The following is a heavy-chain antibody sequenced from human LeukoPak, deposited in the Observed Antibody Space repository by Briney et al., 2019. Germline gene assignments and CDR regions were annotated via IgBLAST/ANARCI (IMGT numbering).Heavy chain of an antibody. J-gene: IGHJ4*02. CDR2: VYTSGNT. Sequence: SETLSLTCTVSGGSINTDYWSWLRQPAGRGLEWIGRVYTSGNTKYNASLQSRVTMSIDTSTKQFFLKLSSVTAADTAVYYCARETLVGTTNYFDNWGQGTLVTVSS. V-gene: IGHV4-4*07. D-gene: IGHD1-26*01. CDR1: GGSINTDY. CDR3: ARETLVGTTNYFDN.